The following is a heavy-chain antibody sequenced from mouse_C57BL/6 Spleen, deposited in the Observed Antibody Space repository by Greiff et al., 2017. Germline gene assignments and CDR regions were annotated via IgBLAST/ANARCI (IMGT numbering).Heavy chain of an antibody. Sequence: EVQLQQSGPELVKPGASVKISCKASGYTFTDYYMNWVKQSHGKSLEWIGDINPNNGGTSYNQKFKGKATLTVDKSSSTAYMELRSLTSEDSAVYYCAREGHYGNLRYPFAYWGQGTLVTVSA. CDR1: GYTFTDYY. CDR2: INPNNGGT. J-gene: IGHJ3*01. CDR3: AREGHYGNLRYPFAY. V-gene: IGHV1-26*01. D-gene: IGHD2-1*01.